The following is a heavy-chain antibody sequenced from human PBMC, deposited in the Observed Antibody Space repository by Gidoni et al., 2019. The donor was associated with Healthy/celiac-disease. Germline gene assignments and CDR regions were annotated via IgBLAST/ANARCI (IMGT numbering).Heavy chain of an antibody. Sequence: QVQLQQWGAGLLKPSETLSLTCAVYGGSFSGYYWSWIRQPPGKGLELIGEINHSGSTNHNPSLKSRVTISVDTSKNQFSLKLSSVTAADTAVYYCARGPGCSSSSCNWFDPWGQGTLVTVSS. CDR2: INHSGST. V-gene: IGHV4-34*01. J-gene: IGHJ5*02. CDR1: GGSFSGYY. CDR3: ARGPGCSSSSCNWFDP. D-gene: IGHD2-2*01.